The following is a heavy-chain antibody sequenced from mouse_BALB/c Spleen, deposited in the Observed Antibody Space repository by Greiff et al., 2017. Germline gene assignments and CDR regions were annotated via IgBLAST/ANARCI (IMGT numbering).Heavy chain of an antibody. CDR3: ARRGVYYQAYFDY. CDR1: GYSITSDYA. Sequence: EVKLQESGPGLVKPSQSLSLTCTVTGYSITSDYAWNWIRQFPGNKLEWMGYISYSGSTSYNPSLKSRISITRDTSKNQFFLQLNSVTTEDTATYYCARRGVYYQAYFDYWGQGTTLTVSS. J-gene: IGHJ2*01. CDR2: ISYSGST. D-gene: IGHD1-1*01. V-gene: IGHV3-2*02.